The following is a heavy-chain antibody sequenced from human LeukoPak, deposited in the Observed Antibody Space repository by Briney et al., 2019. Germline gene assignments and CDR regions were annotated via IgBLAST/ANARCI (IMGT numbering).Heavy chain of an antibody. CDR2: IWYDGSNK. CDR1: GFTFSSYG. Sequence: GGSLRLSCAASGFTFSSYGMHWVRQAPGKGLEWVAVIWYDGSNKYYADSVKGRFTISRDNSKNTLYLQMNSLRAEDTAVYYCARDLPPDSSRWYEHPTTQGFFFGFWGQGTLVTVSS. CDR3: ARDLPPDSSRWYEHPTTQGFFFGF. V-gene: IGHV3-33*01. J-gene: IGHJ4*02. D-gene: IGHD6-13*01.